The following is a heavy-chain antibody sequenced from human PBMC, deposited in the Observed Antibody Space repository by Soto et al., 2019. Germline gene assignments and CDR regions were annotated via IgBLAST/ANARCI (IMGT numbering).Heavy chain of an antibody. CDR2: IHPADSDT. J-gene: IGHJ5*02. Sequence: GESLKISCKVSGYRFTTSWIAWVRQMTGKGLEWMGIIHPADSDTTYSPSFQGQVTISADMSISTAYLRWRSLKASDTAIYYCARGISGRSAADYFDPWGQGTLVTVSS. CDR1: GYRFTTSW. V-gene: IGHV5-51*01. CDR3: ARGISGRSAADYFDP. D-gene: IGHD6-25*01.